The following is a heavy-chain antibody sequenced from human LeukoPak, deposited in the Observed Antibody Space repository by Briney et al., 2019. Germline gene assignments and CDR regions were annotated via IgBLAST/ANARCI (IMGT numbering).Heavy chain of an antibody. CDR1: GFTFSSYG. CDR2: IWYDGSNK. D-gene: IGHD3-22*01. Sequence: GRSLRLSCAASGFTFSSYGMHWVRQAPGKGLEWVAVIWYDGSNKYYADSVKGRFTISRDNSKNTLYPQMNSLRAEDTAVYYCARDGYDSSGTYYYYYGMDVWGQGTTVTVSS. V-gene: IGHV3-33*01. CDR3: ARDGYDSSGTYYYYYGMDV. J-gene: IGHJ6*02.